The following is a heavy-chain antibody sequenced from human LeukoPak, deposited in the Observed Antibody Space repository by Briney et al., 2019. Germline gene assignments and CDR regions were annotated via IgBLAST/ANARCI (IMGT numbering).Heavy chain of an antibody. Sequence: GGSLRLSCAASGFTFDDYAMHWGRQAPGKGLEWVSGISWNSGSIGYADSVKGRFTISRDNSKNSLYLQMNSLRTEDTALYYCAKGLYGSGSYIDYWGQGTLVTVSS. CDR3: AKGLYGSGSYIDY. D-gene: IGHD3-10*01. CDR2: ISWNSGSI. J-gene: IGHJ4*02. V-gene: IGHV3-9*01. CDR1: GFTFDDYA.